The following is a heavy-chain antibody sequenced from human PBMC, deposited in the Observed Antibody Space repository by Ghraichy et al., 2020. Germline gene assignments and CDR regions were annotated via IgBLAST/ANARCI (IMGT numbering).Heavy chain of an antibody. Sequence: GGSLRLSCAASGFTFSSYTMSWVRQAPGKGLEWVSAISGSGGSTYYADSVKGRFTISRDNSKNTLYLQMNSLRAEDTAVYYCAHRYSGSYLGAFDIWGQGTMVTVSS. CDR2: ISGSGGST. D-gene: IGHD1-26*01. V-gene: IGHV3-23*01. J-gene: IGHJ3*02. CDR1: GFTFSSYT. CDR3: AHRYSGSYLGAFDI.